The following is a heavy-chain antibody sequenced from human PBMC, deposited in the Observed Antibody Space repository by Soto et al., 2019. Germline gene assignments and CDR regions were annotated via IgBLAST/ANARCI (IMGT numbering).Heavy chain of an antibody. Sequence: QVQLVESGGGAVQPGRSLRLSCAASKFTFSTYGMHWVRQAPGKGLEWVAFIWYDGSNYFYADSVKGRFTISRDNSKNTLYLQMNILRVEDTAVYYCARALSGRSITTDYWGQGTLVTVSS. CDR3: ARALSGRSITTDY. D-gene: IGHD1-26*01. V-gene: IGHV3-33*01. J-gene: IGHJ4*02. CDR2: IWYDGSNY. CDR1: KFTFSTYG.